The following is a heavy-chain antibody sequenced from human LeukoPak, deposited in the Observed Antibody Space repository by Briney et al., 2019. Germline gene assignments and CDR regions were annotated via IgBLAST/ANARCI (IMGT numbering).Heavy chain of an antibody. CDR1: GFTFSNAW. D-gene: IGHD2-15*01. J-gene: IGHJ4*02. Sequence: GGSLRLSCAASGFTFSNAWMSWVRQAPGKGLDWVGRIKSKTDGGTVGYAAPVKGRFTISRDDSRNTLYLQMNSLKTDDTAVYYCTTVKYCSGGTCYSRSDYWGQGVLVTVS. CDR2: IKSKTDGGTV. CDR3: TTVKYCSGGTCYSRSDY. V-gene: IGHV3-15*01.